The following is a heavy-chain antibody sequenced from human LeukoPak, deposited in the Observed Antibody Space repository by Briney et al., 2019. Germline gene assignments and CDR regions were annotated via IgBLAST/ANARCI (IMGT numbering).Heavy chain of an antibody. J-gene: IGHJ6*03. V-gene: IGHV4-39*07. CDR3: ARLVGYYGSGSYYNPYYCMDV. CDR2: IYYSGST. CDR1: GGSISSSSYY. Sequence: PSETLSLTCTVSGGSISSSSYYWGWIRQPPGKGLEWIGSIYYSGSTYYNPSLKSRVTISVDTSKNQFSLKLSSVTAADTAVYYCARLVGYYGSGSYYNPYYCMDVWGKGTMVTISS. D-gene: IGHD3-10*01.